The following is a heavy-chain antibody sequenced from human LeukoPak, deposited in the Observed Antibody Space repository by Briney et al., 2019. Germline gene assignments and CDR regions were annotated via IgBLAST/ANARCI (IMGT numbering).Heavy chain of an antibody. Sequence: GGSLRLSCAASGFTFSSYGMHWVRQAPGKGLEWVAFIRYDGSNKYYADSVKGRFTISRDNSKNTLYLQMNSLRAEDTAVYYCAKDKAFLAGYFDYWGQGTLVTVSS. J-gene: IGHJ4*02. CDR1: GFTFSSYG. CDR2: IRYDGSNK. V-gene: IGHV3-30*02. CDR3: AKDKAFLAGYFDY.